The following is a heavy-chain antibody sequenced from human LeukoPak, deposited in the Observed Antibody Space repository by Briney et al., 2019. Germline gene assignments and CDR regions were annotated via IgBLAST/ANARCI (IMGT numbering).Heavy chain of an antibody. J-gene: IGHJ4*02. CDR1: GYTFTSYD. CDR2: MNPNSGNT. Sequence: GASVKVSCMASGYTFTSYDINWVRQATGQGLEWMGWMNPNSGNTGYAQKFQGRVTITRNTSISTAYMELSSLRSEDTAVYYCARGHDAYYYDSSGSTDVDYWGQGTLVTVSS. CDR3: ARGHDAYYYDSSGSTDVDY. V-gene: IGHV1-8*03. D-gene: IGHD3-22*01.